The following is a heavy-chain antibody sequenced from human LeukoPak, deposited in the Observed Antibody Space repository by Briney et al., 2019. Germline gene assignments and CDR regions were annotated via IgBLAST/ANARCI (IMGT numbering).Heavy chain of an antibody. CDR3: ARGYCSNNSCFFDY. Sequence: GESLKISCKASGYLFRKNWIGWVRQMSGKGLEWMGIIYPGDSDTRYSPSFQGQVTISAGKSINTAYLQWSSLKASDTAMYYCARGYCSNNSCFFDYWGQGTLVTVSS. V-gene: IGHV5-51*01. D-gene: IGHD2-2*01. CDR1: GYLFRKNW. J-gene: IGHJ4*02. CDR2: IYPGDSDT.